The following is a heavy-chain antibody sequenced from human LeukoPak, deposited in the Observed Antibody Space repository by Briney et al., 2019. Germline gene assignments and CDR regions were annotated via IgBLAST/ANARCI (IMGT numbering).Heavy chain of an antibody. CDR2: IYHSGST. CDR1: GGSISSGGYS. J-gene: IGHJ4*02. D-gene: IGHD3-3*01. V-gene: IGHV4-30-2*01. CDR3: ARVFWSGYFNLDSYYFDY. Sequence: SETLSLTCAVSGGSISSGGYSWSWIRQPPGKGLEWIGYIYHSGSTNYNPSLKSRVTISVDTSKNQFSLKLSSVTAADTAVYYCARVFWSGYFNLDSYYFDYWGQGTLVTVSS.